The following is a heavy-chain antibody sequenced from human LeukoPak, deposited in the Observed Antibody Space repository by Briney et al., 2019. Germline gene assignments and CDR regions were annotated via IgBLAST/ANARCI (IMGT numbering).Heavy chain of an antibody. Sequence: GGSLRLSCAASGFTFRIYGMHWVRQAPGKGLEWVATMSSDGSNTYYADSVKGRFTISRDNSKNTLYLQMNSLRAEDTAVYYCAADIVGNLDYCGQGTLVTVSS. J-gene: IGHJ4*02. CDR2: MSSDGSNT. V-gene: IGHV3-30*03. D-gene: IGHD1-26*01. CDR1: GFTFRIYG. CDR3: AADIVGNLDY.